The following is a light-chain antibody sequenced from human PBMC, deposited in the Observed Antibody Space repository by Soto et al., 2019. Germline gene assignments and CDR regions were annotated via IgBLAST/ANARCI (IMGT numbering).Light chain of an antibody. CDR2: RNN. V-gene: IGLV1-47*01. CDR3: EAWDDSLSAVV. J-gene: IGLJ2*01. Sequence: QSVLTQPPSVSATPGQGVTLSCSGGDSNIGSTAVNWYQQLPGTAPKLLINRNNQRPSGVPDRFSGSKSGTSASLAISGLRSEDEADYYCEAWDDSLSAVVFGGGTKLTVL. CDR1: DSNIGSTA.